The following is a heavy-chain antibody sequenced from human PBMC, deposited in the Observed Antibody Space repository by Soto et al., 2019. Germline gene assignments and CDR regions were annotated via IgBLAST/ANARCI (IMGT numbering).Heavy chain of an antibody. J-gene: IGHJ5*02. Sequence: QVQLQESGPGLVKPSETLSLTCTVSGGSISSYYWSWIRQPPGKGLEWIGYIYYSGSTNYNPSLMSRVTISVDTSKNQFSLKLSSVTAADTAVYYCARGSRISTVNSYDPWGQGTLVTVSS. CDR2: IYYSGST. V-gene: IGHV4-59*01. D-gene: IGHD4-17*01. CDR3: ARGSRISTVNSYDP. CDR1: GGSISSYY.